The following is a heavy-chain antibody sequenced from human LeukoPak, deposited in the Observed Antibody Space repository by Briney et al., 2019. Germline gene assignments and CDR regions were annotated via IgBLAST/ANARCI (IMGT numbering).Heavy chain of an antibody. D-gene: IGHD1-26*01. J-gene: IGHJ3*02. Sequence: SETLSLTCTVSGGSISSSSYYWGWIRQPPGKGLEWIGSIYYSGSTYYNPSLKSRVTISVDTSKNQFSLKLSSVTAADTAVYYCARPIYGSYSAFDIWGQGTMVTVSS. CDR1: GGSISSSSYY. CDR2: IYYSGST. CDR3: ARPIYGSYSAFDI. V-gene: IGHV4-39*07.